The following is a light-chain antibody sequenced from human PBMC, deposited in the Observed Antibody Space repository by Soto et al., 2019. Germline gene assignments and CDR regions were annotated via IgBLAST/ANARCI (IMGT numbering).Light chain of an antibody. V-gene: IGKV1-5*03. CDR3: QQYNGYWT. CDR1: QSISDS. J-gene: IGKJ1*01. Sequence: DIQMTQSPSTLSASVGDRVTITCRASQSISDSLAWYQQKPGKAPKLLIYEASNLKSGVPSRFSGGGSGTEYTLTISSLQPDDFASYYCQQYNGYWTFGQGTKVEIK. CDR2: EAS.